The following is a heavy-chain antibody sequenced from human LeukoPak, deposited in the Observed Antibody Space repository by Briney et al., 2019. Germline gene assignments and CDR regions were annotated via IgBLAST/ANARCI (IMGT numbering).Heavy chain of an antibody. CDR2: ISSSSSYI. V-gene: IGHV3-21*01. D-gene: IGHD4-17*01. CDR3: ARDSVTVTSPYNWFDP. J-gene: IGHJ5*02. Sequence: PGGSLRLSCAASGFTFSSYSMNWVRQAPGKGLEWVSSISSSSSYIYYADSVKGRFTISRDNAKNSLYLQMNSLRAEDTAVYYCARDSVTVTSPYNWFDPWGQGTLVTVSS. CDR1: GFTFSSYS.